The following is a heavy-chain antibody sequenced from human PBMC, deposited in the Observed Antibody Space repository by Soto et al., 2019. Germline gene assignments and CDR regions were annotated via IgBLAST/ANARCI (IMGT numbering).Heavy chain of an antibody. CDR2: ITSSSVQT. V-gene: IGHV3-11*06. CDR3: ASLVRQHLPPLGP. CDR1: GFNFSDSY. J-gene: IGHJ5*02. Sequence: QVHLVESGGGPVKPGGSLRLSCTASGFNFSDSYMTWIRQVPGKGLEWLSFITSSSVQTRYADSVKGRFTISRDNARNSLYLQMNSLRPEDTAVYYCASLVRQHLPPLGPWGQGTLVIVSS. D-gene: IGHD6-13*01.